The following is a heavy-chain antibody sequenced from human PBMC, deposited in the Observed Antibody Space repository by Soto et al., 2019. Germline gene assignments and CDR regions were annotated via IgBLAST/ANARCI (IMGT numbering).Heavy chain of an antibody. V-gene: IGHV3-33*01. Sequence: QVHLVESGGNVVQPGWSLRLSCAASGFSFTSHGMHWVRQAPGKGLEWVAHLWSDGNSKYYADSVKGRFTISRDLSKKTLYLQMNSLGAEDTAVYYCARDAQQLANYGMDVWGQGTTVTVSS. D-gene: IGHD6-13*01. CDR1: GFSFTSHG. CDR2: LWSDGNSK. CDR3: ARDAQQLANYGMDV. J-gene: IGHJ6*02.